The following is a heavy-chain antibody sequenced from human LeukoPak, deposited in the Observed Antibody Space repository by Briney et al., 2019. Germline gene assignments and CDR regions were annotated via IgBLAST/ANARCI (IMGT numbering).Heavy chain of an antibody. D-gene: IGHD6-13*01. CDR1: GFTFSSYS. J-gene: IGHJ5*02. V-gene: IGHV3-21*01. Sequence: GGTLRLSCAASGFTFSSYSMNWVRQAPGTGLEWVSSISGSSSYIYYADSVKGRFTISRDNAKNSLYLQMNSLRAEDTAVYYCARASGIAAANWFDPWGQGTLVTVSS. CDR3: ARASGIAAANWFDP. CDR2: ISGSSSYI.